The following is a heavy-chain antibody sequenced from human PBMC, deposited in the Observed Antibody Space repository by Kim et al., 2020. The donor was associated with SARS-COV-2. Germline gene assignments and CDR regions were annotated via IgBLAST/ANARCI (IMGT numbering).Heavy chain of an antibody. CDR2: T. CDR3: ARHLRNWYFDL. V-gene: IGHV4-39*01. Sequence: TTDHPSPKGRVTISVDTSKKQFSLRLSSVTAADAAVYYCARHLRNWYFDLWGRGTLVTVSS. J-gene: IGHJ2*01.